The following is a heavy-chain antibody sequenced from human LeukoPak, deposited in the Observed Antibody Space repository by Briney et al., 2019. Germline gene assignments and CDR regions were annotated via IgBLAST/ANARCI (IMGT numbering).Heavy chain of an antibody. CDR3: ARDRRRLRGLNGDGDAFDI. CDR1: GFSVRSNY. V-gene: IGHV3-53*01. CDR2: IYSDGSI. Sequence: GGALRLSCAASGFSVRSNYISWVRQAPGKGLEWVSMIYSDGSIFHADSVKGRFTMSRDNSRNTLDLQMNSLRVEDTAVYFCARDRRRLRGLNGDGDAFDIWGQGTMVTVSS. D-gene: IGHD5-12*01. J-gene: IGHJ3*02.